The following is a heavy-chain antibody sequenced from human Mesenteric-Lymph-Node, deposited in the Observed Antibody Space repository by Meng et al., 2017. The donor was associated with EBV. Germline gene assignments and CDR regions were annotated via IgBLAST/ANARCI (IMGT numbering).Heavy chain of an antibody. CDR2: IDPSGGSK. CDR3: ARDLRPLAAAGIGWFDP. V-gene: IGHV1-46*01. J-gene: IGHJ5*02. CDR1: GYTFSSHY. Sequence: VYLMQSGAEVKRPGASVKVSCKASGYTFSSHYVHWVRQAPGQGLEWMGIIDPSGGSKRYAQKFQGRVTMTRDTSTSTVYMELSSLRSEDTAVYHCARDLRPLAAAGIGWFDPWGQGTLVTVSS. D-gene: IGHD6-13*01.